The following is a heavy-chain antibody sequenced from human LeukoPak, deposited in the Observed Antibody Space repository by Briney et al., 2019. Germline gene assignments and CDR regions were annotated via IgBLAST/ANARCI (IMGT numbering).Heavy chain of an antibody. V-gene: IGHV3-9*03. CDR2: ISWNSGSI. CDR1: GFTFDDYA. CDR3: AKDHGSGSYYYFDY. D-gene: IGHD3-10*01. J-gene: IGHJ4*02. Sequence: PGGSLRLSCAASGFTFDDYAMHWVRQAPGKGLEWVSGISWNSGSIGYADSVKGRFTISRDNAKNSLYLQMNSLRAEDMALYYCAKDHGSGSYYYFDYWGQGTLVTVSS.